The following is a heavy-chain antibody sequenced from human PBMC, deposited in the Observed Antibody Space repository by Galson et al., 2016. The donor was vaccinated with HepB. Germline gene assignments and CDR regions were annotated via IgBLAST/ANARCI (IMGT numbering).Heavy chain of an antibody. CDR3: ARIRGGNGPFDGFDI. D-gene: IGHD2-15*01. J-gene: IGHJ3*02. CDR1: GGSLSGYY. V-gene: IGHV4-34*01. Sequence: SETLSPTCGVYGGSLSGYYWSWVRHSPGDGLEWTGEIRQSGSPNYNLSFKSRVTMSGDTSKNQFSLKLTSVTAADTAVYYCARIRGGNGPFDGFDIWGQGTKVTVSS. CDR2: IRQSGSP.